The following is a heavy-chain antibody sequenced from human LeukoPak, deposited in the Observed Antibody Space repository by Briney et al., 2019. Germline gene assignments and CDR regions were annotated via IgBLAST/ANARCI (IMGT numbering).Heavy chain of an antibody. CDR1: GFTFTNFA. D-gene: IGHD4-17*01. CDR3: AKGTAVTSLYYFDY. Sequence: GSLRLSCVASGFTFTNFAMTWVRQPPGKGLEWVSSITGSSGTTYDADSVRGRFTISRDVSKNTLYLQMNGLRAEDTATYYCAKGTAVTSLYYFDYWGQGVLVTVSS. V-gene: IGHV3-23*01. CDR2: ITGSSGTT. J-gene: IGHJ4*02.